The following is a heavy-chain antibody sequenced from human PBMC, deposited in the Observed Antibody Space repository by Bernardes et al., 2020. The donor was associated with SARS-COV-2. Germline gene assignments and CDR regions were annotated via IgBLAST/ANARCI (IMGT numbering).Heavy chain of an antibody. D-gene: IGHD3-3*01. Sequence: SWIRQPPGKGLEWVGRIKSKTDGGTTDYAAPVKGRFTISRDDSKNTLYLQMNSLKTEDTAVYYCTTGGAITIFGVVIVMDAFDIWGQGTTVTVSS. J-gene: IGHJ3*02. CDR2: IKSKTDGGTT. V-gene: IGHV3-15*01. CDR3: TTGGAITIFGVVIVMDAFDI.